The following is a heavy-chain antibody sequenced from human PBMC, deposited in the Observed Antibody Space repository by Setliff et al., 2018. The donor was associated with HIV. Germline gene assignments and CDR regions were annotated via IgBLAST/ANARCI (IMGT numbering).Heavy chain of an antibody. Sequence: PSETLSLTCTVSGGSISSGSYYWSWIRQPAGKGLEWIGRIYTSGSTNYNPSLKSRVVMSVDTSKNQFYLKLTSVTAADTATYDCARSYFDMMTGYYAFDYWGQGTPVTVSS. J-gene: IGHJ4*02. V-gene: IGHV4-61*02. CDR3: ARSYFDMMTGYYAFDY. CDR2: IYTSGST. D-gene: IGHD3-9*01. CDR1: GGSISSGSYY.